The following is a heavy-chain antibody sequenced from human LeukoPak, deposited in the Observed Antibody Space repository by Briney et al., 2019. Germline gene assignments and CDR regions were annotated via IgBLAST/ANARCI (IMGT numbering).Heavy chain of an antibody. V-gene: IGHV3-7*01. CDR3: ARETPRRGETRDGYR. D-gene: IGHD5-24*01. CDR1: GFFSKKYW. Sequence: GGSLRLSCAVSGFFSKKYWMKWVRQVAGKGLECFANIKEDGSETYYADSVKGRFTISRDNPKNLLFLQINSLRVEDTAVYYCARETPRRGETRDGYRWGQGTVVTVSS. J-gene: IGHJ4*02. CDR2: IKEDGSET.